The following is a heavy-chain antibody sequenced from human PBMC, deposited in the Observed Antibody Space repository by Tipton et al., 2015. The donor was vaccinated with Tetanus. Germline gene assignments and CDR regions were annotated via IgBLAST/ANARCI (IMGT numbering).Heavy chain of an antibody. CDR1: GYTFTSYG. V-gene: IGHV1-18*01. Sequence: QLVQSGAEVKKPGASVKVSCKASGYTFTSYGISWVRQAPGQGLEWMGWISAYNGNTNYAQKLQGRVTMTTDTSTSTAYMELRSLRSDDTAVYYCASDRAVAGEGYWGLLGYWGQGTLVTVSS. CDR2: ISAYNGNT. CDR3: ASDRAVAGEGYWGLLGY. J-gene: IGHJ4*02. D-gene: IGHD6-19*01.